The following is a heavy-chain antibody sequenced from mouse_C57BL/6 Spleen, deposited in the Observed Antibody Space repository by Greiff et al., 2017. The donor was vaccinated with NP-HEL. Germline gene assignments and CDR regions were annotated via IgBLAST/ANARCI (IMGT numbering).Heavy chain of an antibody. V-gene: IGHV14-4*01. Sequence: EVQLQQSGAELVRPGASVKLSCTASGFNIKDDYMHWVKQRPEQGLEWIGWIDPENGDTEYASKFQGKATITADTSSNTAYLPLSSLTSEDTAVYYCTTPYYGSSYVAYWGQGTTLTVSS. J-gene: IGHJ2*01. D-gene: IGHD1-1*01. CDR1: GFNIKDDY. CDR3: TTPYYGSSYVAY. CDR2: IDPENGDT.